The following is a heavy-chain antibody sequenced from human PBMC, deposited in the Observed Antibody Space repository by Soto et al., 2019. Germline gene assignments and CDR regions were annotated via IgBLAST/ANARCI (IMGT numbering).Heavy chain of an antibody. J-gene: IGHJ6*02. CDR3: ARVYSGSYFYYYYGMDV. Sequence: GASVKVSCKASGYTFTSYGISWVRQAPGQGLEWMGWISAYSGNTNYAQKLQGRVTMTTDTSTSTAYMELRSLRSDDTAVYYCARVYSGSYFYYYYGMDVWGQGTTVTVSS. D-gene: IGHD1-26*01. V-gene: IGHV1-18*01. CDR2: ISAYSGNT. CDR1: GYTFTSYG.